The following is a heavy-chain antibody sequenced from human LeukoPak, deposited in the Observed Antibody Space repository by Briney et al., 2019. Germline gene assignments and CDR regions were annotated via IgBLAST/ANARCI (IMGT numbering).Heavy chain of an antibody. CDR3: ITGGPGQHCSGDGCRIGWYFDF. J-gene: IGHJ2*01. Sequence: GGSLRLSCTASGFTFNNAWMSWVRQAPGKGLEWVGRIKSKSDGETTDYAAPVKGRFAISRDDSQSSLYLQMNSLKTEDTGLYYCITGGPGQHCSGDGCRIGWYFDFWGRGAQVTVPS. D-gene: IGHD2-15*01. CDR2: IKSKSDGETT. V-gene: IGHV3-15*01. CDR1: GFTFNNAW.